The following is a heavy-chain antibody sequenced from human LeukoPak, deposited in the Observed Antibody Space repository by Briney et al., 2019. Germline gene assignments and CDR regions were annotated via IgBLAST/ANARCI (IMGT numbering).Heavy chain of an antibody. CDR1: GFTFSNYW. CDR3: ARDYGRSRDYGMDV. CDR2: INSDGSST. V-gene: IGHV3-74*01. Sequence: GGSLRLSCAASGFTFSNYWMHWVRQAPGKGLEWVSRINSDGSSTSYADSVKGRFTISRDNAKNTLYLQMNSLRVEDTAVYYCARDYGRSRDYGMDVWGPGTTVTVSS. J-gene: IGHJ6*02. D-gene: IGHD3-10*01.